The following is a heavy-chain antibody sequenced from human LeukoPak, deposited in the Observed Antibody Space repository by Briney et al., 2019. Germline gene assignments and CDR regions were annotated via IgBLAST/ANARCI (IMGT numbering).Heavy chain of an antibody. CDR1: GYSISSYY. CDR2: IYYSGST. V-gene: IGHV4-59*01. J-gene: IGHJ3*02. D-gene: IGHD3-10*01. Sequence: PSETLSLTCTVSGYSISSYYWNWIRQPPGKGLEWIGYIYYSGSTNYNPSLKSRVTISVDTSKNQFSLKLSSVTAADTAVYYCARSLYYYGSDSFDIWGQGTMVTVSS. CDR3: ARSLYYYGSDSFDI.